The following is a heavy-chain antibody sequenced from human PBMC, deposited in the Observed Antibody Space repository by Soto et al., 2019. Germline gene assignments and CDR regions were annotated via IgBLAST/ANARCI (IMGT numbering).Heavy chain of an antibody. CDR3: ARDGGYSYGWSYYGMDV. D-gene: IGHD5-18*01. V-gene: IGHV6-1*01. Sequence: WVRQAPGQGLEWLGRTYYRSKWYNDYAVSVKSRITINPDTSKNQFSLQLNSVTPEDTAVYYCARDGGYSYGWSYYGMDVWGQGTTVTVSS. J-gene: IGHJ6*02. CDR2: TYYRSKWYN.